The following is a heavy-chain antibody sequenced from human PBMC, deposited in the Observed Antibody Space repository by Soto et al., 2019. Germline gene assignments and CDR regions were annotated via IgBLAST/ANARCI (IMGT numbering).Heavy chain of an antibody. CDR2: ISYDGSNK. D-gene: IGHD1-26*01. Sequence: QVQLVESGGGVVQPGRSLRLSCAAFGFIFNDYGIHWVRQAPGKGLEWVALISYDGSNKYYADSVKDRFTISRDNSKNTRYLQINSLRPEDTAVYHCAKNPASGSYFGGMDVWGQGTTVTVSS. J-gene: IGHJ6*02. CDR1: GFIFNDYG. CDR3: AKNPASGSYFGGMDV. V-gene: IGHV3-30*18.